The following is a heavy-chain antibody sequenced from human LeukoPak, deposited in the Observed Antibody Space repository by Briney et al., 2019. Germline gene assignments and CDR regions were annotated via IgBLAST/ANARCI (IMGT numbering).Heavy chain of an antibody. CDR1: GYSISGGYY. CDR2: FFHSGNT. CDR3: VRDPGDYYQYYMDV. V-gene: IGHV4-38-2*02. D-gene: IGHD7-27*01. Sequence: PSETLSLTCTVSGYSISGGYYWGWIRKPPGKGLEWMGSFFHSGNTYFNPSLKSRLTISVDTSKNQFSLKLTSVTAEDTAVYYCVRDPGDYYQYYMDVWGKGTTVTVSS. J-gene: IGHJ6*03.